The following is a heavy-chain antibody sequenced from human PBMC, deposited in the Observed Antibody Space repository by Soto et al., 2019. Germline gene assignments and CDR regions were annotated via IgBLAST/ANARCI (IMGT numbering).Heavy chain of an antibody. CDR3: SKDAKKYHYYNHGMDV. Sequence: LRLSYTASGLNFIIHGMHWVSQAPGKGLEWVALISYDGSTKFYADSVKGRFTISRDNSKSTLNLEMNSLSAEDTAVYFCSKDAKKYHYYNHGMDVWGQGTTVTVSS. CDR2: ISYDGSTK. CDR1: GLNFIIHG. J-gene: IGHJ6*02. V-gene: IGHV3-30*18. D-gene: IGHD2-2*01.